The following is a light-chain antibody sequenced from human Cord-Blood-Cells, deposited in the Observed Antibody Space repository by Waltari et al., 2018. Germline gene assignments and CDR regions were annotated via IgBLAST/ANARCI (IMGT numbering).Light chain of an antibody. CDR3: QQSYSTPYT. CDR2: AAS. J-gene: IGKJ2*01. Sequence: IQMTQSPPSLSASVGDRVTITCRASQSISSYLNWYQQKPGKAPKLLIYAASSLQSGVPSRFSGSGSGTDFTLTISSLQPEDFATYYCQQSYSTPYTFVQGTKLEIK. V-gene: IGKV1-39*01. CDR1: QSISSY.